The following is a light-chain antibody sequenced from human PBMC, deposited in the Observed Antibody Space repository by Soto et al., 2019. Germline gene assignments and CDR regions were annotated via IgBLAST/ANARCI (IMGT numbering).Light chain of an antibody. Sequence: DIQVTQSPSTLSASVGDRVTITCRASHTNSNWLAWYQQKPGKAPKLLIYKASSLESGVPSRFSGSGSGTEFTLTISSLQPDDFATYYCQQYTTFGQGTKVEIK. CDR1: HTNSNW. J-gene: IGKJ1*01. V-gene: IGKV1-5*03. CDR2: KAS. CDR3: QQYTT.